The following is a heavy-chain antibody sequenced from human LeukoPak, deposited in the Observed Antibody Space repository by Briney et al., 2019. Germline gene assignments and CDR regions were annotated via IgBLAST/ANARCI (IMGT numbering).Heavy chain of an antibody. CDR2: INPNSGGT. CDR3: ARGYDILTGIYYFDY. CDR1: GYTFTGYY. J-gene: IGHJ4*02. D-gene: IGHD3-9*01. V-gene: IGHV1-2*02. Sequence: ASVKVSCKASGYTFTGYYMHWVRQAPGQGLEWMGWINPNSGGTNYAQKFQGRVTITRDTSISTAYMELSRLRSDDTAVYYCARGYDILTGIYYFDYWGQGTLVTVSS.